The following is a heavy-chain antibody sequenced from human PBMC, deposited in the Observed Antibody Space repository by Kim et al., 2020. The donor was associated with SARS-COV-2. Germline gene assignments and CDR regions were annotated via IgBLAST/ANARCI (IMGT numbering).Heavy chain of an antibody. D-gene: IGHD2-15*01. CDR2: IKEDGSEK. V-gene: IGHV3-7*01. CDR3: AREKFCSGYTCYDLDY. J-gene: IGHJ4*01. Sequence: GGSLRLSCITSGFTFSNYWMSWVRQAPGKGLEWVANIKEDGSEKYYVDSVKGRFTISRDNAKNSLYLQMNSLRAEDTAVYYCAREKFCSGYTCYDLDYWG. CDR1: GFTFSNYW.